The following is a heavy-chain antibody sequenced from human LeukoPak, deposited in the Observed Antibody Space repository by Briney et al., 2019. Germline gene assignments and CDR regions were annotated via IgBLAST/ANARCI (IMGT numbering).Heavy chain of an antibody. D-gene: IGHD1-14*01. CDR2: IRSKANSYAT. V-gene: IGHV3-73*01. Sequence: GGSLRLSCAASGFTFSGSAMHWVRQASGKGLEWVGRIRSKANSYATAYAASVKGRFTISRDDSENTAYLQMNSLKTEDTAVYYCTSGIRGDFDYWGQGTLVTVSS. J-gene: IGHJ4*02. CDR3: TSGIRGDFDY. CDR1: GFTFSGSA.